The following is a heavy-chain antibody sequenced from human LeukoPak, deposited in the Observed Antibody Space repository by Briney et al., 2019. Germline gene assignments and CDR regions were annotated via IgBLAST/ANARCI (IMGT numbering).Heavy chain of an antibody. CDR3: AREEYYSDNSGYYPDF. CDR2: IYTSGST. CDR1: GDSISSGSYY. V-gene: IGHV4-61*02. D-gene: IGHD3-22*01. J-gene: IGHJ4*02. Sequence: PSQTLSLTCTVSGDSISSGSYYWSWIRQPAGKGLEWIGRIYTSGSTNYNPSLKSRVTISVDTSKNQISLKLSSVTAADTAVYYCAREEYYSDNSGYYPDFWGQGTLVTVSS.